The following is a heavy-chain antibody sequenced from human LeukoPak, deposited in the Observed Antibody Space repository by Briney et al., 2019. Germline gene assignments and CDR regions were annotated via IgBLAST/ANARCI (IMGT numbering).Heavy chain of an antibody. Sequence: ASVKVSCKASGYTFTSYDINWVRQATGQGLEWMGWINPKNAGTNFAQRFQGRVIMTRDTSSSTVYMELSRLRSDDTAFYYCARTLYVSAVPGGLDYWGQGTLITVSS. D-gene: IGHD3-10*02. CDR2: INPKNAGT. J-gene: IGHJ4*02. CDR1: GYTFTSYD. CDR3: ARTLYVSAVPGGLDY. V-gene: IGHV1-2*02.